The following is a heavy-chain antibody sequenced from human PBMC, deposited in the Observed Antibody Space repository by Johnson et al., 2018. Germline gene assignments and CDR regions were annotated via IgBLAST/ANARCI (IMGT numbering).Heavy chain of an antibody. CDR1: GGSFSDYY. CDR3: ARGWYPRGY. CDR2: LDHSGST. J-gene: IGHJ1*01. V-gene: IGHV4-34*01. Sequence: QEQLRQWGAGLLKPSETMSLSCAVSGGSFSDYYWSWIRQSPGKGLEWNGELDHSGSTNHNPSLKSRITISVDTPKNHCSLKFTSVTAADTAVYYCARGWYPRGYWGQGTLVTVSS. D-gene: IGHD6-13*01.